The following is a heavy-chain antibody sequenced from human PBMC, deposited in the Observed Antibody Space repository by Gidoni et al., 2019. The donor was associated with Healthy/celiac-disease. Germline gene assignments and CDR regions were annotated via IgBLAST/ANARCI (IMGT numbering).Heavy chain of an antibody. CDR3: AKDQKPYAIMVRGVIKGL. CDR1: GFTFSSYA. CDR2: ISGSGGST. J-gene: IGHJ4*02. V-gene: IGHV3-23*01. Sequence: EVQLLESGGGLVQPGGSLSLSCAASGFTFSSYAMSWVRQAPGKGLEWVSAISGSGGSTYYADSVKGRFTISRDNSKNTLYLQMNSLRAEDTAVYYCAKDQKPYAIMVRGVIKGLWGQGTLVTVSS. D-gene: IGHD3-10*01.